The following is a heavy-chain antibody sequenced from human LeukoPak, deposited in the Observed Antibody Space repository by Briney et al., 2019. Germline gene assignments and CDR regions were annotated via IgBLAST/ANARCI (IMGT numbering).Heavy chain of an antibody. CDR1: GYTFTSYA. V-gene: IGHV1-3*01. CDR3: ARAKPYSGSYSLEIDY. Sequence: VASVTVSCKASGYTFTSYAMHWVRQAPGQRLEWMGWINAGNGNTKYSQKFRGRVTITRDTSASTAYMELSSLRSEDTAVYYCARAKPYSGSYSLEIDYWGQGTLVTVSS. D-gene: IGHD1-26*01. CDR2: INAGNGNT. J-gene: IGHJ4*02.